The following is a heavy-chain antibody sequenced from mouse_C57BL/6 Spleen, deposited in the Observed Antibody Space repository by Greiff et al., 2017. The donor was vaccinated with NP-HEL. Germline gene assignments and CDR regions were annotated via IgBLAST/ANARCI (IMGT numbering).Heavy chain of an antibody. Sequence: EVQLVESGGGLVKPGGSLKLSCAASGFTFSDYGMHWVRQAPEKGLEWVAYISSGSSTIYYADTVKGRFTISRDNAKNTLFLQMTSLRSEDTAMYYCARFITTVVATDYAMDYWGQGTSVTVSS. J-gene: IGHJ4*01. D-gene: IGHD1-1*01. CDR3: ARFITTVVATDYAMDY. V-gene: IGHV5-17*01. CDR2: ISSGSSTI. CDR1: GFTFSDYG.